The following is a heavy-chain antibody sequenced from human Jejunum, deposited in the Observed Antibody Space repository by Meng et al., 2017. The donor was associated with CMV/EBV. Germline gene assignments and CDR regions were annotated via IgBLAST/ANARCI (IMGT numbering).Heavy chain of an antibody. CDR1: GFSLRTSVVG. D-gene: IGHD3-22*01. CDR2: IYWDDDK. CDR3: AHSTQSSGQRLSFDY. V-gene: IGHV2-5*02. Sequence: QNTLKESVPTLVKPTQTLTLTCTLYGFSLRTSVVGVGWIRQPPGKDLEWLALIYWDDDKRYSPSLKSRLTITKDTSKSQVVLTMTNMDPVDTATYYCAHSTQSSGQRLSFDYWGQGTLVTVSS. J-gene: IGHJ4*02.